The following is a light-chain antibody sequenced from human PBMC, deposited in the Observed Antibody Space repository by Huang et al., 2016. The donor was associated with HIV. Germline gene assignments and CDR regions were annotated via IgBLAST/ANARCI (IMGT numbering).Light chain of an antibody. CDR1: QDIGNF. CDR3: QRYDSAPRA. V-gene: IGKV1-27*01. CDR2: GAS. J-gene: IGKJ1*01. Sequence: DIQMTQSPSSLSASPGVRVTLSCRANQDIGNFLAWYQHKPGGVPRLLIYGASTLQSGVPSRFSGRRSGTDFTLTITSLQPDDVATYYCQRYDSAPRAFGQGTKVEI.